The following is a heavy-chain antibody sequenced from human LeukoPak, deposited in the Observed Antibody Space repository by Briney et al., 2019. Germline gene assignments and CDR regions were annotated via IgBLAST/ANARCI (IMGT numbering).Heavy chain of an antibody. J-gene: IGHJ4*02. V-gene: IGHV3-72*01. CDR1: GFTFSDHY. Sequence: PGGSLRLSCVASGFTFSDHYMDWVRQAPGKGLEWVGRTRNKANSYTTEYAASVKGRFTISRDDSKNSLYLQMNSLKTEDTAVYYCARTSMVRGVMEGNFDYWGQGTLVTVSS. D-gene: IGHD3-10*01. CDR2: TRNKANSYTT. CDR3: ARTSMVRGVMEGNFDY.